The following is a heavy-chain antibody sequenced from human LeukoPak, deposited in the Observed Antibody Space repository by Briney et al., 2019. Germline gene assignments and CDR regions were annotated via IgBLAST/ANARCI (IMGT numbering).Heavy chain of an antibody. Sequence: SGTLSLTCTVSGGSISSGGYYWSWIRQHPGKGLEWIGYIYYSGSTYYNPSLKSRVTISVDTSKNQFSLKLSSVTAADTAVYYCARVLYCSGGSCYHFDYWGQGTLVTVSS. D-gene: IGHD2-15*01. CDR1: GGSISSGGYY. J-gene: IGHJ4*02. CDR3: ARVLYCSGGSCYHFDY. V-gene: IGHV4-31*03. CDR2: IYYSGST.